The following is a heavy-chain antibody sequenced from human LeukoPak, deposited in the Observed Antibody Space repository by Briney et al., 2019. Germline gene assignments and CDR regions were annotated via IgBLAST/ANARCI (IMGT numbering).Heavy chain of an antibody. Sequence: SETLSLTCTVSGGSTSSSNYYWGWIRQPPGKGLEWIGSIYYSGSTYYNPSLKSRVTISVDTSKHQFSLKLNSVTAADTAVYYCARHAYCGGDCFGGAFEIWGQGTMVTVSS. V-gene: IGHV4-39*01. CDR1: GGSTSSSNYY. D-gene: IGHD2-21*02. CDR3: ARHAYCGGDCFGGAFEI. CDR2: IYYSGST. J-gene: IGHJ3*02.